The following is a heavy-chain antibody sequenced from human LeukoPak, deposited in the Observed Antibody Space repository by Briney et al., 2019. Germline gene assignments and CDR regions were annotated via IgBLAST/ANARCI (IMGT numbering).Heavy chain of an antibody. J-gene: IGHJ4*01. CDR3: ARLVGARPPLHY. V-gene: IGHV4-39*01. CDR2: IYDDGST. CDR1: GGSISSFAYY. D-gene: IGHD1-26*01. Sequence: SGTLSLTCTVSGGSISSFAYYWGWVRQPPVRGLEWIGSIYDDGSTYYNPSLKSRVTISVDTSRNQFSLKLTSVTAADTAVYYCARLVGARPPLHYWGRGTLVTVSS.